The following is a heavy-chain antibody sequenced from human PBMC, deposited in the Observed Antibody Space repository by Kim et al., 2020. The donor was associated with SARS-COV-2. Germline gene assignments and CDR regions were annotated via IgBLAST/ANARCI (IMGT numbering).Heavy chain of an antibody. CDR2: IYPGDSDT. V-gene: IGHV5-51*01. Sequence: GESLKISCTASGYTFSSYWIGWVRQMPGKGLEWMGIIYPGDSDTKYSPSFEGQVTISADWSITTAYVQWSSLKASDTAIYYCARAPSGTLTPYHFDYWAREPWSPSPQ. CDR1: GYTFSSYW. D-gene: IGHD1-26*01. CDR3: ARAPSGTLTPYHFDY. J-gene: IGHJ4*02.